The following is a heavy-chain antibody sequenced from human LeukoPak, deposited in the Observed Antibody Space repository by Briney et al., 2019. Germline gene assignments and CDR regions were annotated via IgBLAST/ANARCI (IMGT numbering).Heavy chain of an antibody. CDR2: INSDGSST. CDR3: ALLDRGVVFDY. J-gene: IGHJ4*02. D-gene: IGHD3-10*01. Sequence: GGSLTLSCAASGFTFSNYWMHWVRQAPGKGLVWVSRINSDGSSTNYADSVKGRFTIYRDNAKHTAYLQMNSLRAEDTAVYYCALLDRGVVFDYWGQGTLVTVSS. V-gene: IGHV3-74*01. CDR1: GFTFSNYW.